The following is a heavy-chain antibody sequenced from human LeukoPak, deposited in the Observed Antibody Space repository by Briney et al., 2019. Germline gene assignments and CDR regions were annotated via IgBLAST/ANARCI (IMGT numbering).Heavy chain of an antibody. Sequence: GGSLRLSCAASRFIFDNYWMTWVRQAPGKGVEWLANIKEDASEKYYADSVKGRFTISRGNAKSSLYLQMNSLKVEDTAVYYCFGGVAADYWGRGTLVTVSS. CDR2: IKEDASEK. D-gene: IGHD3-16*01. V-gene: IGHV3-7*01. CDR1: RFIFDNYW. J-gene: IGHJ4*02. CDR3: FGGVAADY.